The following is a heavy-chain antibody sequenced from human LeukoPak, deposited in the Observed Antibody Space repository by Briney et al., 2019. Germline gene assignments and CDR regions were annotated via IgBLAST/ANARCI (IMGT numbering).Heavy chain of an antibody. V-gene: IGHV1-2*02. J-gene: IGHJ5*02. CDR3: ARSHSGSSWFDP. CDR2: INPNSGGT. CDR1: GYTFTGYY. D-gene: IGHD3-10*01. Sequence: ASVKVSCKASGYTFTGYYMHWVRQAPGQGVERMGWINPNSGGTNYAQKFQGRVTMTRDTSISTAYMELSRLRSDDTAVYYCARSHSGSSWFDPWGQGTLVTVSS.